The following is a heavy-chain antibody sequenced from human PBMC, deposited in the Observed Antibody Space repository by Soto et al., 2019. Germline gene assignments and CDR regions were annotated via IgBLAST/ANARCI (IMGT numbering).Heavy chain of an antibody. CDR3: ARAPPGYCSGGSCYSDYFDY. CDR2: IIPILGIA. CDR1: GGTFSSYT. V-gene: IGHV1-69*02. D-gene: IGHD2-15*01. Sequence: SVKVSCKASGGTFSSYTISWVRQAPGQGLEWMGRIIPILGIANYAQKFQGRVTITADKSTSTAYMELSSLRSEDTAVYYCARAPPGYCSGGSCYSDYFDYWGQGTLVTVSS. J-gene: IGHJ4*02.